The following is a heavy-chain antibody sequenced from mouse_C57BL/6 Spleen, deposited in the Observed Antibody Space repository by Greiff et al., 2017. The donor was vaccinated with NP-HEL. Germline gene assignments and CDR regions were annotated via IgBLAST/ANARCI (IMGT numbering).Heavy chain of an antibody. CDR3: AREDDYDAGGHYYAMDY. D-gene: IGHD2-4*01. V-gene: IGHV1-22*01. CDR2: INPNNGGT. Sequence: VQLQQSGPELVKPGASVKMSCKASGYTFTDYNMHWVKQSHGKSLEWIGYINPNNGGTSYNQKFKGKATLTVNKSSSTAYMELRSLTSEDSAVYYCAREDDYDAGGHYYAMDYWGQGTSVTVAS. CDR1: GYTFTDYN. J-gene: IGHJ4*01.